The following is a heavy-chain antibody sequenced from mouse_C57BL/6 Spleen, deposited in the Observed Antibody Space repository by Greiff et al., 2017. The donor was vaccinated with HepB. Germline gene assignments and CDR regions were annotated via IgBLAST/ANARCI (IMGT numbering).Heavy chain of an antibody. CDR2: ISSGGDYI. CDR1: GFTFSSYA. Sequence: EVKVVESGEGLVKPGGSLKLSCAASGFTFSSYAMSWVRQTPEKRLEWVAYISSGGDYIYYADTVKGRFTISRDNARNTLYLQMSSLKSEDTAMYYCTRDGYDYDRVYFDYWGQGTTLTVSS. CDR3: TRDGYDYDRVYFDY. J-gene: IGHJ2*01. D-gene: IGHD2-4*01. V-gene: IGHV5-9-1*02.